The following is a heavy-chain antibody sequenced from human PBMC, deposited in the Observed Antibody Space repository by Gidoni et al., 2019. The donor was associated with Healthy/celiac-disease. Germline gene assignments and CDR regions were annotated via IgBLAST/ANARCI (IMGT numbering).Heavy chain of an antibody. J-gene: IGHJ4*02. V-gene: IGHV3-21*01. Sequence: EVQLVESGGGLVKPGGSLRLSCAASGFTFSSYSMNWVRQAPGKGLEWVSSISSSSSYIYYADSVKGRFTISRDNAKNSLYLQMNSLRAEDTAVYYCARDRRGDKTLFDYWGQGTLVTVSS. CDR3: ARDRRGDKTLFDY. D-gene: IGHD3-10*01. CDR1: GFTFSSYS. CDR2: ISSSSSYI.